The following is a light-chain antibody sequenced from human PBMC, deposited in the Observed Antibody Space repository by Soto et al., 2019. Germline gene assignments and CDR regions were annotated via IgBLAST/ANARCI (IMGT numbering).Light chain of an antibody. J-gene: IGKJ1*01. CDR1: QSVLYSSNNKNY. Sequence: DIVMTQSPDSLAVSLGERATINCKSSQSVLYSSNNKNYLAWYQQKPGQPPKLLIYRASTRESGVPDRFSGSGSGTDFTLTISSLQAEDVAVYYCQQYYITPWTFGQGTKVEIK. V-gene: IGKV4-1*01. CDR2: RAS. CDR3: QQYYITPWT.